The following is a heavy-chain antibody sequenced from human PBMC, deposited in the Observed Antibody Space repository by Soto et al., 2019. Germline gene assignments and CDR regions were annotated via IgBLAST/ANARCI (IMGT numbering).Heavy chain of an antibody. CDR1: GFSLSTSGMC. J-gene: IGHJ6*02. D-gene: IGHD6-6*01. CDR3: ARIQRDSSPSGHYYGMDV. Sequence: SGPTLVNPTQTLTLTCTFSGFSLSTSGMCVSLIRQPPGKALEWLALIDWDDDKYYSTSLKTRLTISKDTSKNQVVLTMTNMDPVDTATYYCARIQRDSSPSGHYYGMDVWGQGTTVTVYS. CDR2: IDWDDDK. V-gene: IGHV2-70*01.